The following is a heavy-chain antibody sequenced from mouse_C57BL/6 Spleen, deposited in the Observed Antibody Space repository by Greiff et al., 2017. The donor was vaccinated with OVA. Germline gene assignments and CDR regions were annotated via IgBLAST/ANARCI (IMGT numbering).Heavy chain of an antibody. Sequence: EAGGGLVQPKGSLKLSCAASGFSFNTYAMNWVRQAPGKGLEWVARIRSKSNNYATYYADSVKDRFTISRDDSESMLYLQMNNLKTEDTAMYYCVSYGSSYQGAMDYWGQGTSVTVSS. J-gene: IGHJ4*01. V-gene: IGHV10-1*01. CDR2: IRSKSNNYAT. D-gene: IGHD1-1*01. CDR3: VSYGSSYQGAMDY. CDR1: GFSFNTYA.